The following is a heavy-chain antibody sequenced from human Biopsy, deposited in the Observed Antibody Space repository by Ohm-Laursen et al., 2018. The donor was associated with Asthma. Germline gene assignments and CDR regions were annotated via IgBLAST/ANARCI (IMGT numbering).Heavy chain of an antibody. J-gene: IGHJ6*02. CDR1: GGTFSNFA. Sequence: SSVKVSCKAPGGTFSNFAISWVRQAPGQGLEWLGGIMTVFGTTNYAQKFQGRVTITADGSTSTAYMEVTSLRSEDTAIYYCARCQVGYSSGWSLLLKKIYYSGMDVWGLGTAVTVSS. CDR3: ARCQVGYSSGWSLLLKKIYYSGMDV. CDR2: IMTVFGTT. V-gene: IGHV1-69*01. D-gene: IGHD6-19*01.